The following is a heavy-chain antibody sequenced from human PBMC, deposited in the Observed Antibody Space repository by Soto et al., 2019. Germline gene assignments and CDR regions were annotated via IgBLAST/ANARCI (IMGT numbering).Heavy chain of an antibody. CDR2: IKQDGSEK. CDR1: GFTFSTYW. CDR3: ARRPGYSSGWFAD. Sequence: EVQLAESGGGLVQPGGSLRLSCAASGFTFSTYWMSWVRQAPGKGLEWLANIKQDGSEKYYVDSVKGRFTVSRDNAKNSLYLQMNSLRAEDTAVYYCARRPGYSSGWFADWGQGTLVTVS. J-gene: IGHJ4*02. V-gene: IGHV3-7*01. D-gene: IGHD6-19*01.